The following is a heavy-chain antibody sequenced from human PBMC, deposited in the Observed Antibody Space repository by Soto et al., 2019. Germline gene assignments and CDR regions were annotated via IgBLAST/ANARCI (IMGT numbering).Heavy chain of an antibody. CDR1: GFTFTRYS. V-gene: IGHV3-21*06. Sequence: GGSLRLSCAASGFTFTRYSMNWVCQVPGKGLEWVSSISSTTNYIYYGDSMKGRFTISRDNAKNSLYLEMNSLRAEDTAVYYCARESEDLTSNFDYWGQGTLVTVS. CDR2: ISSTTNYI. CDR3: ARESEDLTSNFDY. J-gene: IGHJ4*02.